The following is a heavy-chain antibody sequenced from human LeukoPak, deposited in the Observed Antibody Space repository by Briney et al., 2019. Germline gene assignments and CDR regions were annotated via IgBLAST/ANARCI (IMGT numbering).Heavy chain of an antibody. CDR1: GYSFTSYW. CDR3: ARYPGDHSTAGDY. V-gene: IGHV5-51*01. J-gene: IGHJ4*02. Sequence: KHGESLKISCKGSGYSFTSYWIGWVRQTPGKGLEWMGIIYPGDSDTRYSPSFQGQVTISADKSISTAYLQWSSLKASDTAMYYCARYPGDHSTAGDYWGQGTLVTVSS. D-gene: IGHD4-11*01. CDR2: IYPGDSDT.